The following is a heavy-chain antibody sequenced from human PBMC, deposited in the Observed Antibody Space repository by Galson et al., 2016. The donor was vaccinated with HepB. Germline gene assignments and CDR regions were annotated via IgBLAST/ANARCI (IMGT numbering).Heavy chain of an antibody. CDR1: GFMFSSYA. CDR2: VSFEKNNQ. D-gene: IGHD2-21*01. Sequence: SLRLSCAASGFMFSSYAMHWVRQAPGKGLEWVAVVSFEKNNQYYADSVKGRFTISRDNSKKTVYLQMNSLRHEDTAVYYCARGGHIVMGAVGGWGQGTLVTVSS. CDR3: ARGGHIVMGAVGG. V-gene: IGHV3-30-3*01. J-gene: IGHJ4*02.